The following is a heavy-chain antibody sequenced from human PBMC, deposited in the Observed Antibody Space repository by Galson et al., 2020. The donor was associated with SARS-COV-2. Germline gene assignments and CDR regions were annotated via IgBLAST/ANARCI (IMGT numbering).Heavy chain of an antibody. J-gene: IGHJ4*02. CDR1: GFTFSAYS. CDR3: TKHLVTDTGMGDY. CDR2: IDRSGTVM. Sequence: NSGGSLRLSCATSGFTFSAYSMNWVRQAPGKGLEWVSSIDRSGTVMFYADSVKGRFTISRDNAENSLFLQMNSLRVEDTAVYYCTKHLVTDTGMGDYWGPGTLVAVSS. V-gene: IGHV3-21*01. D-gene: IGHD5-18*01.